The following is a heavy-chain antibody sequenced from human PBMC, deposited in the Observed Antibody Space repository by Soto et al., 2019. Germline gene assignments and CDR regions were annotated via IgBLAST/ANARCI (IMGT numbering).Heavy chain of an antibody. D-gene: IGHD7-27*01. J-gene: IGHJ3*02. CDR3: AKDRGTGDYGVNAVDI. CDR2: ISGRGENT. CDR1: GFTFSVFA. Sequence: EVQLLESGGGLVQPGGSLRLSCAASGFTFSVFAMSWVRQAPGKGLELVSTISGRGENTYYADSGKGRFTISRDKSKNTLKLQMNSLRGEDTAVYYCAKDRGTGDYGVNAVDILGQGTMVTVAS. V-gene: IGHV3-23*01.